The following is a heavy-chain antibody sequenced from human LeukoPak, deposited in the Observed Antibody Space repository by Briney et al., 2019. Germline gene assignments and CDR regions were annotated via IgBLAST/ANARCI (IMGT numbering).Heavy chain of an antibody. Sequence: ASVRVSCKASGYTFSAHHIHGVRQAPGQGLEWMGWIVPDGRDTKYAEKFQGRLTLTVDTSITTAYMELHSLTSADTAVYYCSGRYGPGPVWGQGTLITASS. CDR3: SGRYGPGPV. CDR1: GYTFSAHH. V-gene: IGHV1-2*02. J-gene: IGHJ4*02. D-gene: IGHD3-10*01. CDR2: IVPDGRDT.